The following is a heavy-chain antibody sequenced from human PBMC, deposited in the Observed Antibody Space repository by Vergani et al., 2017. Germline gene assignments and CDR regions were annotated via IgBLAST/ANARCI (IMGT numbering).Heavy chain of an antibody. CDR2: ISYDGSNK. CDR1: GFTFSSYG. Sequence: VQLVESGGGVVQPGRSLRLSCAASGFTFSSYGMHWVRQAPGTGLEWVAVISYDGSNKYYADSVKGRVTTSRDNSKNTLYLQMNSLRAEDTAMYYCAKEGGDYIYYYYGMDVWGQGTTVTVSS. D-gene: IGHD4-17*01. CDR3: AKEGGDYIYYYYGMDV. J-gene: IGHJ6*02. V-gene: IGHV3-30*18.